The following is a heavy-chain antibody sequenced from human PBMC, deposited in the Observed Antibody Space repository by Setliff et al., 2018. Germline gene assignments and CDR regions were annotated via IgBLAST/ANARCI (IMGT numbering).Heavy chain of an antibody. CDR3: AREVGTSTSSDAFDV. Sequence: PSLTCTVSGDSISSGDYFWSWIRQPPGKGLEWIAYIYHSGSAYYNPSLKSRVTMSVDTSKNQFSLHLTSVTAADTAAYYCAREVGTSTSSDAFDVWGQGMMVTVSS. J-gene: IGHJ3*01. D-gene: IGHD1-26*01. CDR1: GDSISSGDYF. V-gene: IGHV4-30-4*08. CDR2: IYHSGSA.